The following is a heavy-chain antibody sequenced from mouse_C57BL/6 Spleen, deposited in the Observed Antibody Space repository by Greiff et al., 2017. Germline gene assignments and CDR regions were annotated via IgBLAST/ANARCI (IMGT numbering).Heavy chain of an antibody. Sequence: EVQVVESGGGLVKPGGSLKLSCAASGFTFSDYGMHWVRQAPEKGLEWVAYISSGSSTIYYADTVKGRFTISRDNAKNTLFLQMTSLRSEDTAMYYCARCYYGSSYENWYFDVWGTGTTVTVSS. V-gene: IGHV5-17*01. CDR1: GFTFSDYG. CDR3: ARCYYGSSYENWYFDV. CDR2: ISSGSSTI. D-gene: IGHD1-1*01. J-gene: IGHJ1*03.